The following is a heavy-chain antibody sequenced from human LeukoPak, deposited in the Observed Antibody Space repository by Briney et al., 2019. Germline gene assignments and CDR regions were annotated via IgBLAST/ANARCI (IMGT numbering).Heavy chain of an antibody. CDR2: IYSGGTT. Sequence: GGSLRLSCAASGFTVSSNYVSWVRQAPGKGLEWVSLIYSGGTTFYADSVKGRFTISRDNSKNTLYLQMNSLRAEDTAVYYCGSGEWPHNYWGQGTLVTVSS. CDR3: GSGEWPHNY. CDR1: GFTVSSNY. V-gene: IGHV3-53*01. D-gene: IGHD3-10*01. J-gene: IGHJ4*02.